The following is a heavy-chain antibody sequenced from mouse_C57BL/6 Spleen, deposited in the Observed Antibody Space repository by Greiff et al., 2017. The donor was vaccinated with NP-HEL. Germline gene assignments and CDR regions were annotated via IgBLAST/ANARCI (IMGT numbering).Heavy chain of an antibody. V-gene: IGHV1-52*01. D-gene: IGHD1-1*01. J-gene: IGHJ2*01. Sequence: VQLQQPGAELVRPGSSVKLSCKASGYTFTSYWMHWVKQRPIQGLEWIGNIDPSDSETHYNQKFKDKATLTVDKSSSTAYMQLSSLTSEDSAVYYCARGTTVVATPADYWGQGNPPTGPS. CDR1: GYTFTSYW. CDR2: IDPSDSET. CDR3: ARGTTVVATPADY.